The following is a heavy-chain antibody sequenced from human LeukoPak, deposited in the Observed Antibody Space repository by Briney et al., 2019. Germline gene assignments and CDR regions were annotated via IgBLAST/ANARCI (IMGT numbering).Heavy chain of an antibody. Sequence: SETLSLTCTVSDGSISSYYWSWIRQPPGKGLEWIGYIYYSGSTNYNPSLKSRVTISVDTSKNQFSLKLSSVTAADTAVYYCARQEDGDFSWFDPWGQGTLVTVSS. V-gene: IGHV4-59*08. CDR1: DGSISSYY. J-gene: IGHJ5*02. CDR2: IYYSGST. CDR3: ARQEDGDFSWFDP. D-gene: IGHD4-17*01.